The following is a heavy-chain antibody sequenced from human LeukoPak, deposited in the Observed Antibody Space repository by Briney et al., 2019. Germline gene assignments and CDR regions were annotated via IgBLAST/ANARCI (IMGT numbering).Heavy chain of an antibody. Sequence: RASVKVSCKASGYTFTNYTLNWVRQAPGQGLEWMGWIDTNTGNPTYAQGFTGRFVFSLDTSVSTAYLQISSLKAEDTAVYYCARDRSVVIGWFDPWGQGTLVTVSS. J-gene: IGHJ5*02. CDR3: ARDRSVVIGWFDP. CDR2: IDTNTGNP. D-gene: IGHD3-22*01. V-gene: IGHV7-4-1*02. CDR1: GYTFTNYT.